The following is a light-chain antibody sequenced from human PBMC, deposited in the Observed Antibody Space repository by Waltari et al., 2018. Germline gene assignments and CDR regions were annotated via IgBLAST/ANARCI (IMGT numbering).Light chain of an antibody. CDR1: QSVKSN. V-gene: IGKV3-15*01. J-gene: IGKJ2*01. CDR3: QQYNIRPPDT. Sequence: EIVMTQSPSTLSMSPGARATLSCRASQSVKSNLAWYQQKPGQAPRLIIYGASTRVTGIPARFSGSGSGTEFTLTISSLQSEDSAVYFCQQYNIRPPDTVGQGTKLEIK. CDR2: GAS.